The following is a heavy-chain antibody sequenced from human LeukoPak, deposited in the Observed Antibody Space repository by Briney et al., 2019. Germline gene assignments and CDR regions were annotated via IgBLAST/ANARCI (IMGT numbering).Heavy chain of an antibody. V-gene: IGHV3-13*01. Sequence: GGSLRLSCAASGFTFSSYDMHWVRQATGKGLEWVSAIGTAGDTYYPGSVKGRFTISRENAKNSLYLQMNSLRAGDTAVYYCARDLWRFRYGMDVWGQGTTVTVSS. J-gene: IGHJ6*02. CDR2: IGTAGDT. D-gene: IGHD2-21*01. CDR1: GFTFSSYD. CDR3: ARDLWRFRYGMDV.